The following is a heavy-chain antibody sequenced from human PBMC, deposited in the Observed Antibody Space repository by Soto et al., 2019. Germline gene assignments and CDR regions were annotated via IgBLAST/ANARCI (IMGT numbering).Heavy chain of an antibody. CDR2: INPNSGGT. CDR1: GYTFTGYY. CDR3: ATTGNFGSGTSFRVDY. Sequence: RASVKVSCKASGYTFTGYYVHWVRQAPGQGLEWMGWINPNSGGTIYPQKFQGRVTMTRDTSISTAYMELSSLTFDDTAVYYCATTGNFGSGTSFRVDYWGQGTLVTVSS. D-gene: IGHD3-10*01. J-gene: IGHJ4*02. V-gene: IGHV1-2*02.